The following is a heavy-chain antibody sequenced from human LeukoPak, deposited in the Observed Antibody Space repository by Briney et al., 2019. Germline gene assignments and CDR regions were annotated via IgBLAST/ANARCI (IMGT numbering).Heavy chain of an antibody. Sequence: GGSLRLFCAASGFTFSSYSMNWVRQAPGKGLEWVSSISSSSSYIYYADSVKGRFTISRDNAKNSLYLQMNSLRAEDTAVYYCARGGIAAFDYWGQGTLVTVSS. D-gene: IGHD6-13*01. J-gene: IGHJ4*02. V-gene: IGHV3-21*01. CDR1: GFTFSSYS. CDR3: ARGGIAAFDY. CDR2: ISSSSSYI.